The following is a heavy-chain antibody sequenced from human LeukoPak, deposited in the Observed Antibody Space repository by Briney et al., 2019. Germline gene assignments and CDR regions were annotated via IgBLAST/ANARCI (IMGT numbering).Heavy chain of an antibody. D-gene: IGHD3-16*02. J-gene: IGHJ4*02. CDR1: GGHFSGYF. V-gene: IGHV4-34*01. CDR2: VNHRGIS. Sequence: KPSETLSLTCAVSGGHFSGYFWTWIRQPPGKGLEWIGEVNHRGISNYHPSLRSRVSISVGTSSNQFSLKLTSVTTADTAVYYCARRPPSMITPGGIVGHFDYWGPGTLVTVSS. CDR3: ARRPPSMITPGGIVGHFDY.